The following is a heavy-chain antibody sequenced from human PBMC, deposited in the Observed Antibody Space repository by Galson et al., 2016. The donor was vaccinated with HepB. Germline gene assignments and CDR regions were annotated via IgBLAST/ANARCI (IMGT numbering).Heavy chain of an antibody. CDR3: AQEGTEPRPGYSSGWYRRGEKYFEL. CDR2: IWYDGSYK. J-gene: IGHJ2*01. V-gene: IGHV3-33*06. Sequence: SLRLSCAASGFTFSNYDIHWVRQAPGKGLEWVAVIWYDGSYKYYADSVKGRFTISRDDSRNTLFLQMSSLRAEDTAVYYCAQEGTEPRPGYSSGWYRRGEKYFELWGRGPLVTVSS. D-gene: IGHD6-13*01. CDR1: GFTFSNYD.